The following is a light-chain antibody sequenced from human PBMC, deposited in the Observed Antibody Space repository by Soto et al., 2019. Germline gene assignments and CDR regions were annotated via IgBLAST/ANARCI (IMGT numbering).Light chain of an antibody. CDR3: IQDYNYPLT. CDR1: QDISNY. V-gene: IGKV1-33*01. CDR2: DAS. J-gene: IGKJ4*01. Sequence: DIQMTQSPSSLSASVGDRVTFPCQASQDISNYLNWYQQKPGKAPKLLIYDASNLETGVPSRFSGSGSGTDFTLTISSLQPEDFATYYCIQDYNYPLTFGGGTKVDI.